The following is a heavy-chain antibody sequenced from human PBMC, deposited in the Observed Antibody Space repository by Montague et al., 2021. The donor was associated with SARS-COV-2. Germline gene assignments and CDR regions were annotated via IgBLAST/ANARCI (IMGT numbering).Heavy chain of an antibody. V-gene: IGHV4-39*01. CDR2: IHYSGTT. CDR3: ARRESGGLDACDI. J-gene: IGHJ3*02. Sequence: SETLSLTCSVSGGSISRSSYYWDWIRQPPGKGLEWIGSIHYSGTTYYNPSLESRATISVDTSNNQFSVKLTSVTAADTAVYFCARRESGGLDACDIWGRGTMVTVSS. D-gene: IGHD1-26*01. CDR1: GGSISRSSYY.